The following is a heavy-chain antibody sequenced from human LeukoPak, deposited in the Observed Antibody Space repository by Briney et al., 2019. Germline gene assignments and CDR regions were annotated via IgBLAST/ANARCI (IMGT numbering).Heavy chain of an antibody. CDR3: ARDGGLLSGEYYFDY. CDR2: ISSSSVYI. D-gene: IGHD3-10*01. Sequence: GGSLRLSCAASGFTFSSYSMNWVRQAPGKGLEWVSSISSSSVYIYYADSVKGRFTISRDNAKNSLYPQMNSLRAEDTAVYYCARDGGLLSGEYYFDYWGQGTLVTVSS. CDR1: GFTFSSYS. J-gene: IGHJ4*02. V-gene: IGHV3-21*01.